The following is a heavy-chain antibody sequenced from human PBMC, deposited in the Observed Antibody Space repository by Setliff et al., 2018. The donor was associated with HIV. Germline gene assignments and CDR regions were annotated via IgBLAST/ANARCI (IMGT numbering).Heavy chain of an antibody. J-gene: IGHJ5*02. CDR3: VRGHCNSDKCWYTWFDP. Sequence: SVKVSCKASGGTFSNYAISWVRQAPGQGLEWMGGIIPILGIKKYAQNFQGRVTITADESTSTAYMELSSLRSDDTAVYYCVRGHCNSDKCWYTWFDPWGQGTLVTVSS. D-gene: IGHD2-2*01. CDR1: GGTFSNYA. CDR2: IIPILGIK. V-gene: IGHV1-69*10.